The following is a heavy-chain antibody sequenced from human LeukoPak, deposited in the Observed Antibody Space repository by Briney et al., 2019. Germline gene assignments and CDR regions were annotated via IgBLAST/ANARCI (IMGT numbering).Heavy chain of an antibody. D-gene: IGHD3-9*01. CDR1: GYTFTSYY. CDR3: ARAWGEYDIFTGYYTAGWFDP. J-gene: IGHJ5*02. CDR2: INPSGGST. V-gene: IGHV1-46*01. Sequence: ASVKVSCKASGYTFTSYYMHWVRQAPGQGLEWMGIINPSGGSTSYAQKFQGRVTMTRDTSTSTVYMELSSLRSEDTAVYYCARAWGEYDIFTGYYTAGWFDPWGQGTLVTVSP.